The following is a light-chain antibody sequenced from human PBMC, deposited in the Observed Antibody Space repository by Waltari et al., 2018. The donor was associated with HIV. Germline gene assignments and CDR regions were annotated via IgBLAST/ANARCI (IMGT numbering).Light chain of an antibody. CDR1: QNVITN. V-gene: IGKV3-15*01. Sequence: EIVMTQSPATLSLSPGERVTLSCRASQNVITNLAWYQQKPGQAPSLLIYGASTRASGIPARFTGGGSGSDFTLTINSLQSEDCGLYYCQQYNGCPRTFGQGTKV. CDR3: QQYNGCPRT. J-gene: IGKJ1*01. CDR2: GAS.